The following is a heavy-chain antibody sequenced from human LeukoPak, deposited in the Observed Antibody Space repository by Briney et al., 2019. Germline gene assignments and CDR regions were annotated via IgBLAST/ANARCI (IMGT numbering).Heavy chain of an antibody. Sequence: ASVKVSCKASGYTFTSYGISWVRQAPGQGLEWMGWISAYNGNTNYAQKLQGRVTMTTDTSTSTAYMELRSLRSDDTAVYYCARRYYDNLTGYYDYWGQGTLVTVSS. CDR2: ISAYNGNT. CDR3: ARRYYDNLTGYYDY. J-gene: IGHJ4*02. CDR1: GYTFTSYG. V-gene: IGHV1-18*04. D-gene: IGHD3-9*01.